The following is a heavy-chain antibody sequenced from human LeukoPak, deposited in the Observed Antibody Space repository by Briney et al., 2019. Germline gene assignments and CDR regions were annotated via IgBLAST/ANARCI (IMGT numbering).Heavy chain of an antibody. V-gene: IGHV1-18*01. Sequence: GASVKVSCKASGYTFDNYGISWVRQAPGQGLGWMGWISGYNRNTKYAQRLQGRVIMTTDTSTSTVYMELRSLRSDDTAIYYCARDGLRSEWSYFDYWGQGTLVTVSS. D-gene: IGHD3-3*01. CDR1: GYTFDNYG. CDR2: ISGYNRNT. J-gene: IGHJ4*02. CDR3: ARDGLRSEWSYFDY.